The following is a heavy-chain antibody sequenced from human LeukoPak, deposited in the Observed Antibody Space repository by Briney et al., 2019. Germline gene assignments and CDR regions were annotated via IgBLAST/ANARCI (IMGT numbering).Heavy chain of an antibody. D-gene: IGHD3-22*01. Sequence: SETLSLTCTVSGGSISSYYWSWIRQPPGKGLEWIGYIYYNGNTNYNPSLKSRVTISVDTSKNQFSLKLSSVTAADTAVYYCAREGTLDSSGYYQGYWGQGTLVTVSS. CDR3: AREGTLDSSGYYQGY. J-gene: IGHJ4*02. CDR1: GGSISSYY. CDR2: IYYNGNT. V-gene: IGHV4-59*01.